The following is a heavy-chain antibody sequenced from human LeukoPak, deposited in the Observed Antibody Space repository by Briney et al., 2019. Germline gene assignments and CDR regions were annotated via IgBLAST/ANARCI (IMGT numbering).Heavy chain of an antibody. Sequence: SGPTLVNPTQTLTLTCTFSGFSLSTSGMCVSWIRQPSGKALEWLARIDWDDDKYYSTSLKTRLTISKDTSKNQVVLTMTNMDPVDTATYYCARTNVVATSRGYFDYWGQGTLVTVSS. V-gene: IGHV2-70*11. CDR1: GFSLSTSGMC. D-gene: IGHD5-12*01. J-gene: IGHJ4*02. CDR2: IDWDDDK. CDR3: ARTNVVATSRGYFDY.